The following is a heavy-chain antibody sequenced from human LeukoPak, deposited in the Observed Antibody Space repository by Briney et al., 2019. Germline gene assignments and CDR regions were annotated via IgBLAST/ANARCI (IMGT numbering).Heavy chain of an antibody. Sequence: GGSLRLSCAASGFTFSSYSMNWVRQAPGKGLEWVSYISSSSSTIYNADSVKGRFTISRDNAKNSLYLQMNSLRDEDTAVYYCARDPEHYYDSSGYYYGVDYWGQGTLVTVSS. CDR1: GFTFSSYS. CDR3: ARDPEHYYDSSGYYYGVDY. V-gene: IGHV3-48*02. CDR2: ISSSSSTI. J-gene: IGHJ4*02. D-gene: IGHD3-22*01.